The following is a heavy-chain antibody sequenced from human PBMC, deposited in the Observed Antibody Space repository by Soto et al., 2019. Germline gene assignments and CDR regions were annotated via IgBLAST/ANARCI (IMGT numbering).Heavy chain of an antibody. J-gene: IGHJ2*01. Sequence: EVQLVESGGGLVQPGGSLRLSCAASGFTFSDYDIHWVRQAAGKGLEWVSGIAISGDTNYAGSVTGRFTISREKARNSVYLQMNSLRAGDTAVYYCARERGTTGIWYFDLWGRGTLVTVSS. CDR1: GFTFSDYD. D-gene: IGHD1-7*01. CDR2: IAISGDT. CDR3: ARERGTTGIWYFDL. V-gene: IGHV3-13*01.